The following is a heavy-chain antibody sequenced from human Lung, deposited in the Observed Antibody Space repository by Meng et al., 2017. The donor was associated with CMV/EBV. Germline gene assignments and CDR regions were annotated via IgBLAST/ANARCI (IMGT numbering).Heavy chain of an antibody. CDR2: IYSGGIT. Sequence: GGSXRLXCAASGFTVSSNYMNWVRQAPGKGLEWVSVIYSGGITYYADSVKGRFTISRDNSKNTLYLQMNSLRAEDTAVYYCARDRRGDSSGYVFGTGYFDLWXRGTXVNVSS. CDR3: ARDRRGDSSGYVFGTGYFDL. CDR1: GFTVSSNY. V-gene: IGHV3-53*01. J-gene: IGHJ2*01. D-gene: IGHD3-22*01.